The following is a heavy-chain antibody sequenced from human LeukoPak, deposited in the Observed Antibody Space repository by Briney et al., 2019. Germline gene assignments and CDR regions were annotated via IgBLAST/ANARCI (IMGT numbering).Heavy chain of an antibody. D-gene: IGHD4-17*01. Sequence: GGSLRLSCAASGFTFSSYGMSWVRQAPGKGLEWVSAISGSGGSTYYADSVKGRFTISRDNSKNTLYLQMNSLRAEDTAVYYCARVALHGDYAGSWFDPWGQGTLVTVSS. CDR2: ISGSGGST. J-gene: IGHJ5*02. V-gene: IGHV3-23*01. CDR3: ARVALHGDYAGSWFDP. CDR1: GFTFSSYG.